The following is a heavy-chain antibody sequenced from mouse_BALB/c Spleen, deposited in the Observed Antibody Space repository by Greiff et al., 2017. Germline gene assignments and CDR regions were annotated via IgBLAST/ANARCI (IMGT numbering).Heavy chain of an antibody. CDR3: VRLGRGAMDY. CDR2: IRSKSNNYAT. Sequence: GGGLVQPKGSLKLSCAASGFTFNTNAMNWVRQAPGKGLEWVARIRSKSNNYATYYADSVKDRFTISRDDSQSMLYLQMNNLKTEDTAMYYCVRLGRGAMDYWGQGTSVTVSS. D-gene: IGHD4-1*01. V-gene: IGHV10S3*01. CDR1: GFTFNTNA. J-gene: IGHJ4*01.